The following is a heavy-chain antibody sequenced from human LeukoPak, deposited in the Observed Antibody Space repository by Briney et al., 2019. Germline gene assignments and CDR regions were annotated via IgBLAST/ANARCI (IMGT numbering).Heavy chain of an antibody. CDR3: AKRVPAAAGTRFDY. CDR2: ISGGGGST. J-gene: IGHJ4*02. Sequence: PGRSLRLSCAASGFTFSSYAMSWVRQAPGKGLEWVSAISGGGGSTYYADSVKGRFTISRDNSKNTLYLQMNSLRAEDTAIYYCAKRVPAAAGTRFDYWGQGTLVTVSS. CDR1: GFTFSSYA. V-gene: IGHV3-23*01. D-gene: IGHD6-13*01.